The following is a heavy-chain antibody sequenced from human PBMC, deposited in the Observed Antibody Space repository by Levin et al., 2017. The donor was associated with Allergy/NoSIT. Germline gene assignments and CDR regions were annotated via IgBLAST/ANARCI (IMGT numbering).Heavy chain of an antibody. CDR3: ARGPAIPGNFQELDY. CDR2: TRNKAKSDTT. V-gene: IGHV3-72*01. J-gene: IGHJ4*02. Sequence: GGSLRLSCAASGFTLSDHYMDWVRQAPGKGLEWVGRTRNKAKSDTTEYAASGKGRFTISRDESKNSLYLQMNSLKTEDTAVYYCARGPAIPGNFQELDYWGQGTLVTVSS. D-gene: IGHD4-23*01. CDR1: GFTLSDHY.